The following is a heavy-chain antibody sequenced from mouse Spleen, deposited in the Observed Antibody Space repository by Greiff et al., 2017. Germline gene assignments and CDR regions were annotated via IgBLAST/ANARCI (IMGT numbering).Heavy chain of an antibody. V-gene: IGHV3-6*01. CDR2: ISYDGSN. D-gene: IGHD2-4*01. J-gene: IGHJ4*01. CDR1: GYSITSGYY. Sequence: EVKLQESGPGLVKPSQSLSLTCSVTGYSITSGYYWKWIRQFPGNKLEWMGYISYDGSNNYNPSLKNRISITRDTSKNQFFLKLNSVTTEDTATYYCARYDYDGAMDYWGQGTSVTVSS. CDR3: ARYDYDGAMDY.